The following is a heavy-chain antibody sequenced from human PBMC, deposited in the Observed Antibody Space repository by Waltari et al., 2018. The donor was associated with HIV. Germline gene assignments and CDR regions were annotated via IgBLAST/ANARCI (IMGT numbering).Heavy chain of an antibody. Sequence: EVQLVQSGAEVKKPGESLKISCKGSEYIFTRHWIGWVRQMPGKGLEWVGTLHPGESDARYSPSFEGQVTISADESIGTAYLQWSSLKASDTAIYYCARTSLEVVVAATRPDDVFDVWGQGTMVSVSS. CDR3: ARTSLEVVVAATRPDDVFDV. D-gene: IGHD2-15*01. CDR1: EYIFTRHW. CDR2: LHPGESDA. J-gene: IGHJ3*01. V-gene: IGHV5-51*01.